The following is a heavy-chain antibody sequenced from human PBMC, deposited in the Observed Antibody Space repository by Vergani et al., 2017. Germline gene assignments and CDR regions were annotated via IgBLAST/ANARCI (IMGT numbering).Heavy chain of an antibody. CDR3: ARQRPGSGWSPGDFDD. Sequence: QLQLQESGSGLVKPSQTLSLTCAVSGDSITNGGFSWNWIRQPPGKGPEWIGYIFPSGNSDYNPSLKNRVSISLDTSKNQFSLKVTSVTAADTAVYFCARQRPGSGWSPGDFDDWGQGILVTVSS. J-gene: IGHJ4*02. CDR2: IFPSGNS. V-gene: IGHV4-30-2*01. CDR1: GDSITNGGFS. D-gene: IGHD6-19*01.